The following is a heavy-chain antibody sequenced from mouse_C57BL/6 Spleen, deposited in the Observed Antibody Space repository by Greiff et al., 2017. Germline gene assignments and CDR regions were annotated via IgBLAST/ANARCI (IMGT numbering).Heavy chain of an antibody. D-gene: IGHD1-1*01. CDR3: TRGIHYCGSLCDY. CDR2: IESENGDT. V-gene: IGHV14-4*01. J-gene: IGHJ2*01. CDR1: GFNIKDDY. Sequence: VQLQQSGAELVRPGASVKLSCTASGFNIKDDYMHWVKQRPEQGLEWIGWIESENGDTEYASKFQGKATITADTSSNTAYLQLSSLTSDDTAVYYCTRGIHYCGSLCDYWGQGTTLTVSS.